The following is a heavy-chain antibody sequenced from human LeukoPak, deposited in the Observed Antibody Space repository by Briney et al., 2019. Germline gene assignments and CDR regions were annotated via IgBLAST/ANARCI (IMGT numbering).Heavy chain of an antibody. V-gene: IGHV3-7*01. Sequence: GGSLRLSCAASGFTFSNYWMNWVRQSPGKGLEWVANIKQDGSEKYYVDSVKGRFTISRDNARNSLYLQMISLRAEDTAVYYCAGGRGFLCDLWGQGTLVTVSS. CDR2: IKQDGSEK. J-gene: IGHJ4*02. CDR1: GFTFSNYW. CDR3: AGGRGFLCDL.